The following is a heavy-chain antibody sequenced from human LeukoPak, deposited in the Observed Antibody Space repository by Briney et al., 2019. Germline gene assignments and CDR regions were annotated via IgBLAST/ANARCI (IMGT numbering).Heavy chain of an antibody. D-gene: IGHD3-22*01. J-gene: IGHJ3*02. CDR2: ISGSGGST. V-gene: IGHV3-23*01. Sequence: GASVTVSCKASGGTFSSYAMSWVRQAPGKGLEWVSAISGSGGSTYYADSVKGRFTISRDNSKNTLYLQMNSLRAEDTAVYYCAKDVIPYYYDSSGYYSLDAFDIWGQGTMVTVSS. CDR3: AKDVIPYYYDSSGYYSLDAFDI. CDR1: GGTFSSYA.